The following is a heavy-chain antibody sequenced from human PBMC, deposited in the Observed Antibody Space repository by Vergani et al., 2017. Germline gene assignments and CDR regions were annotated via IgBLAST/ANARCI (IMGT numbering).Heavy chain of an antibody. D-gene: IGHD6-13*01. J-gene: IGHJ4*02. CDR1: GFRFREHG. CDR2: IRGHDHRT. V-gene: IGHV3-23*01. CDR3: AKDGGSSWYVG. Sequence: EVQLLESGGGSVQPGESLRLSCVASGFRFREHGMNWVRQAPGKGLEWVSGIRGHDHRTFYSESVKGRFIISRDDSKNTLYLQMSSLRVEDTAVYYCAKDGGSSWYVGWGQGTLVTVSS.